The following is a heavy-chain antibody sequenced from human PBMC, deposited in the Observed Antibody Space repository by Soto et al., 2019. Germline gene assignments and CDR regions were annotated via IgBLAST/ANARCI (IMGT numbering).Heavy chain of an antibody. J-gene: IGHJ6*02. D-gene: IGHD1-1*01. Sequence: EVQLLESGGGWVQPGGSLRLSCVDSGFIFSSYAMSWVRQAPGKGLEWVSAISSGGHSTYYADSVKGRFTISRDNSKSTLYLQMNSLRAEDTAIYYCAKALNWNKIGDDWGQGTTVTVSS. CDR1: GFIFSSYA. V-gene: IGHV3-23*01. CDR2: ISSGGHST. CDR3: AKALNWNKIGDD.